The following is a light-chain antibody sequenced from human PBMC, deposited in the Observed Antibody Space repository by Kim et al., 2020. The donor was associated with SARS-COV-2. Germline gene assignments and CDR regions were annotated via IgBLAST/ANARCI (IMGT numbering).Light chain of an antibody. Sequence: EIVLTQSPGSLSLSPGERATLSCRASQSVTGTNLAWYQQRPGQAPRLRMYGASYRDSGIPDGFSGSGSGTDFTLTISRLEPEDFAVYYCQYYGSSPPVTFGQGTRLEIK. J-gene: IGKJ5*01. V-gene: IGKV3-20*01. CDR2: GAS. CDR3: QYYGSSPPVT. CDR1: QSVTGTN.